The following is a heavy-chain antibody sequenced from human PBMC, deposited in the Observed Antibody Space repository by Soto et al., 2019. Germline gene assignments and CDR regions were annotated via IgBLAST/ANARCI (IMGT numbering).Heavy chain of an antibody. CDR3: SGYCSGGSCNHNQAY. Sequence: EVQLVESGGGLVKPGGSLRLSCAASGFTFSSYSMNWVRQAPGKGLEWVSSISSSSSYIYYADSVKGRFTISRDNAKNSLYLQMNSLRAEDTAVYYCSGYCSGGSCNHNQAYWGQGTLVTVSS. V-gene: IGHV3-21*01. D-gene: IGHD2-15*01. CDR2: ISSSSSYI. J-gene: IGHJ4*02. CDR1: GFTFSSYS.